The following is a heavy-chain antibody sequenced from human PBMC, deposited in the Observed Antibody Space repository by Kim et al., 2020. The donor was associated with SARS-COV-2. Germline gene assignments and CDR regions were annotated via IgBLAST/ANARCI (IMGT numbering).Heavy chain of an antibody. V-gene: IGHV4-31*03. CDR3: ARGALGGMDV. CDR1: GGSISSGGYY. CDR2: IYYSGST. Sequence: SETLSLTCTVSGGSISSGGYYWSWIRQHPGKGLEWIGYIYYSGSTYYNPSLKSRVTISVDTSKNQFSLKLSSVTAADTAVYYCARGALGGMDVWGQGTTVTVSS. D-gene: IGHD7-27*01. J-gene: IGHJ6*02.